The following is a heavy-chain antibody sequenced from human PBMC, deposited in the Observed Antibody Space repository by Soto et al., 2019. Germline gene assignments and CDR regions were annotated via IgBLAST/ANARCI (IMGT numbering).Heavy chain of an antibody. CDR3: AKSVLRFLEWLPPPYYYGMDV. V-gene: IGHV3-23*01. D-gene: IGHD3-3*01. Sequence: GGSLRLSCAASGFTFSSYAMSWVRQAPGKGLEWASAISGSGGSTYYADSVKGRFTISRDNSKNTLYLQMNSLRAEDTAVYYCAKSVLRFLEWLPPPYYYGMDVWGQGTTVTVSS. CDR2: ISGSGGST. J-gene: IGHJ6*02. CDR1: GFTFSSYA.